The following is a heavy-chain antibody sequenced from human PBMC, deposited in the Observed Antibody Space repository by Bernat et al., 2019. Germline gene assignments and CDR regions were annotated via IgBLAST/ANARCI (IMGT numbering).Heavy chain of an antibody. CDR3: VRDGAALYYYHGMDV. V-gene: IGHV3-30*04. D-gene: IGHD6-25*01. J-gene: IGHJ6*02. Sequence: VQLVESGGGVVQPGRSLRLSCVASGFTFSDYSLHWVRQAPGKGLEWVAVVSSDGRNKYYADSVQARFIISRDDSENTLYLPMDSLESEDTAVYYCVRDGAALYYYHGMDVWGRGTTVTVSS. CDR1: GFTFSDYS. CDR2: VSSDGRNK.